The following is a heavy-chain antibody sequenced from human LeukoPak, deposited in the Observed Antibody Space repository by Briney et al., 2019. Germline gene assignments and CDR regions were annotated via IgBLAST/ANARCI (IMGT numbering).Heavy chain of an antibody. D-gene: IGHD2-2*01. CDR3: ARHSTHMQPYYYYYGMDV. J-gene: IGHJ6*02. V-gene: IGHV4-39*01. CDR1: GGSISSSSYY. CDR2: IYYSGST. Sequence: SETLSLTCTVSGGSISSSSYYWGWIRQPPGKGLEWIGSIYYSGSTYYNPSLKSRVAISVDTSKNQFSLKLSSVTAADTAVYYCARHSTHMQPYYYYYGMDVWGQGTTVTVSS.